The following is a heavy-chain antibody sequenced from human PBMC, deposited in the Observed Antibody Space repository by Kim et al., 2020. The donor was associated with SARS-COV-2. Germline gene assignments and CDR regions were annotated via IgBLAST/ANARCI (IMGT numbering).Heavy chain of an antibody. J-gene: IGHJ4*02. CDR1: GFTFSDYY. Sequence: GGSLRLSCAASGFTFSDYYMSWIRQAPGKGLEWVSYISSSSSYTNYADSVKGRFTISRDNTKNSLYLQMNSLRAEDTAVYYCARDFLKIAAAGLGYWGQGTLVTVSS. CDR3: ARDFLKIAAAGLGY. CDR2: ISSSSSYT. D-gene: IGHD6-13*01. V-gene: IGHV3-11*05.